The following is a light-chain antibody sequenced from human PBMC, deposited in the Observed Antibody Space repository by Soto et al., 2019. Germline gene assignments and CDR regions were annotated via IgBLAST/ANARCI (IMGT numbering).Light chain of an antibody. J-gene: IGKJ4*01. CDR1: RSISNS. CDR2: QGS. CDR3: QQYDSYPLT. Sequence: DIQLTQSPSSLSASVGDRVTITCRASRSISNSLAWYQQRPGKAPKHLIYQGSTLQREVSSRFSGSGSGTEFTLTISILQPDDFATYYCQQYDSYPLTFGGGTRVDIK. V-gene: IGKV1-5*03.